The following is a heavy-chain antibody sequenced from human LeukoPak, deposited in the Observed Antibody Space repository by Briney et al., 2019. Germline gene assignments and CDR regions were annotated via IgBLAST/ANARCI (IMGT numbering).Heavy chain of an antibody. D-gene: IGHD3-16*01. CDR2: IKQDGSEK. CDR1: GGSFSGYY. Sequence: ETLSLTCAVYGGSFSGYYWSWIRQAPGKGLEWVANIKQDGSEKYYVDSVKGRFTISRDNAKNSLYLQINSLRAEDTAVYYCAKFRGRTPDGPFDYWGQGTLVTVSS. V-gene: IGHV3-7*03. J-gene: IGHJ4*02. CDR3: AKFRGRTPDGPFDY.